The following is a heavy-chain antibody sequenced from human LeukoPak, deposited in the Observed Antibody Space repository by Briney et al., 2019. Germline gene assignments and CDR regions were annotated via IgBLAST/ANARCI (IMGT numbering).Heavy chain of an antibody. D-gene: IGHD3-22*01. Sequence: GGSLRLSCAASGFTFSDYAMSWVRQAPGKGLEWVANIKQDGSKKSYVDSVKGRFTISRDNAKNSLYLQMNSLRAEDTALYYCAKVALYDSSGYYDYWGQGTLVTVSS. J-gene: IGHJ4*02. V-gene: IGHV3-7*03. CDR1: GFTFSDYA. CDR2: IKQDGSKK. CDR3: AKVALYDSSGYYDY.